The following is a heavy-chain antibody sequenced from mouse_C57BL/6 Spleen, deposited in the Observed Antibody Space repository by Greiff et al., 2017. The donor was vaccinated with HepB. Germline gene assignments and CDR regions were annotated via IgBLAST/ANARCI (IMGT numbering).Heavy chain of an antibody. D-gene: IGHD4-1*02. CDR2: ISGGGGNT. CDR3: ARPTFPYYAMDY. V-gene: IGHV5-9*01. Sequence: EVQGVESGGGLVKPGGSLKLSCAASGFTFSSYTMSWVRQTPEKRLEWVATISGGGGNTYYPDSVKGRFSISRDNAKNTLYLQMSSLRSEDTALYYCARPTFPYYAMDYWGQGTSVTVSS. CDR1: GFTFSSYT. J-gene: IGHJ4*01.